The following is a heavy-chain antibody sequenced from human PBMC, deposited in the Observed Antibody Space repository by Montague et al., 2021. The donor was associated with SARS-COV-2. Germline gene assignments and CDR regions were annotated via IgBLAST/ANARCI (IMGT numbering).Heavy chain of an antibody. CDR2: IYSGGST. CDR1: GFTVSSNY. J-gene: IGHJ3*02. Sequence: SLRLSCAAPGFTVSSNYMSWVRQAPGKGLEWVSVIYSGGSTYYADSVKGRFTISRDNSKNTLYPQMNSLRAEDTAVYYCAREVATIFGLAFDIWGQGTMVTVSS. CDR3: AREVATIFGLAFDI. D-gene: IGHD5-12*01. V-gene: IGHV3-53*01.